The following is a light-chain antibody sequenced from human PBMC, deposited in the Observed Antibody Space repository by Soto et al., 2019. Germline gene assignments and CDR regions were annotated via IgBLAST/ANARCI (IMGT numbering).Light chain of an antibody. V-gene: IGKV3-15*01. CDR2: GAS. CDR1: QSVGSL. CDR3: QQYNKWPPLT. Sequence: ETMMTQSPATPSVSPGERATLSCRASQSVGSLLAWYQQKPGQSPRLLIYGASTRATGIPDRFSGSGSGTEFTLTISNLQSEDFAVYYCQQYNKWPPLTFGGGTKVDIK. J-gene: IGKJ4*02.